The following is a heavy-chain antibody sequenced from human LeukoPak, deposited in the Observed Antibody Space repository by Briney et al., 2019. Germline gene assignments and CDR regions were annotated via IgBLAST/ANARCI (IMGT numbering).Heavy chain of an antibody. Sequence: SETLSLTCTVSGGSISSYYWSWIRQPPGKGLEWIGEINHSGSTNYNPSLKSRVTISVDTSKNQFSLKLSSVTAADTAVYYCARDGVRGYYYDSSGSWFDPWGQGTLVTVSS. CDR2: INHSGST. CDR1: GGSISSYY. V-gene: IGHV4-34*01. D-gene: IGHD3-22*01. J-gene: IGHJ5*02. CDR3: ARDGVRGYYYDSSGSWFDP.